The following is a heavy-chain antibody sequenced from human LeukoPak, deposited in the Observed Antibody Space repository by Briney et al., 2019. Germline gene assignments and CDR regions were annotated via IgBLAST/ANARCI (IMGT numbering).Heavy chain of an antibody. D-gene: IGHD5-18*01. CDR3: ARVSAMVTIFDQ. J-gene: IGHJ4*02. CDR2: INHSGST. V-gene: IGHV4-34*01. CDR1: GGSFSGYY. Sequence: SETLSLTCAVYGGSFSGYYWTLIRQPPGKGLEWIGEINHSGSTNYNPSLKSRVTISVDTSNNQFSLKLNSVTAADTAVYYCARVSAMVTIFDQWGQGTLVTVSS.